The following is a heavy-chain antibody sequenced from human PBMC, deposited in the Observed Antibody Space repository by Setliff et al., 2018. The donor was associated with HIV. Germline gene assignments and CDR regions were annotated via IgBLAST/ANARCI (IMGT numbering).Heavy chain of an antibody. D-gene: IGHD5-12*01. CDR2: IYHSGTT. V-gene: IGHV4-38-2*02. Sequence: SETLSLTCAVSGYSISSGHYWGWIRQPPGKGLEWIGSIYHSGTTYDNPSLKSRVTISVDTSKNQFSLKLSSVTAADTAVYYCARDGAYEESYYYMDVWGKGTTVTVSS. CDR1: GYSISSGHY. J-gene: IGHJ6*03. CDR3: ARDGAYEESYYYMDV.